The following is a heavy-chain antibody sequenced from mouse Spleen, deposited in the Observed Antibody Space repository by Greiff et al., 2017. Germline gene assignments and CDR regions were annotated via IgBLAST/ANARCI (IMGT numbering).Heavy chain of an antibody. Sequence: VQLQESGAELARPGASVKMSCKASGYTFTSYTMHWVKQRPGQGLEWIGYINPSSGYTKYNQKFKDKATLTADKSSSTAYMQLSSLTSEDSAVYYCARVPYYSNYPYYFDYWGQGTTLTVSS. D-gene: IGHD2-5*01. CDR3: ARVPYYSNYPYYFDY. V-gene: IGHV1-4*01. J-gene: IGHJ2*01. CDR2: INPSSGYT. CDR1: GYTFTSYT.